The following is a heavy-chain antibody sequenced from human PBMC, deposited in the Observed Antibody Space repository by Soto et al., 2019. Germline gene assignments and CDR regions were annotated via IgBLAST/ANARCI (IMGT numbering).Heavy chain of an antibody. D-gene: IGHD3-16*01. CDR2: IWYDGSNK. CDR1: GFIFNTYG. J-gene: IGHJ4*02. CDR3: AREGNTMDYSYDY. Sequence: QVQLVESGGGVVQPGRSLRLSCAASGFIFNTYGMHWVRQAPGKGLEWVAVIWYDGSNKDYADSVKGRFTVSRDNSKNTLYLQMNSLRAEDSAVYYCAREGNTMDYSYDYWGQGTLVTVSS. V-gene: IGHV3-33*01.